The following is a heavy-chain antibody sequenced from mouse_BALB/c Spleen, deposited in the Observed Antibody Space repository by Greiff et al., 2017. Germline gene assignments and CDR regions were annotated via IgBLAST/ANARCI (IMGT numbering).Heavy chain of an antibody. CDR2: INPSNGRT. CDR1: GYTFTSYW. CDR3: ASPHGWFAY. Sequence: QVQLQQPGAELVKPGASVKLSCTASGYTFTSYWMHWVKQRPGQGLEWIGEINPSNGRTKYNEKFKSKATLTVDTSSSTAYMQLSSLTSEDSAVYCCASPHGWFAYWGQGTLVTVSA. J-gene: IGHJ3*01. V-gene: IGHV1S81*02.